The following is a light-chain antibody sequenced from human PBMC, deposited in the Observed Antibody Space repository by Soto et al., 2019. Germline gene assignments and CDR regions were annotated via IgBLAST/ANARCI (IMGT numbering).Light chain of an antibody. CDR3: QQRSNWPRT. CDR2: DAS. V-gene: IGKV3-11*01. Sequence: EIVLTQSPATLSLSPGERATLSCRASQSVSRYLAWYQQKPGQAPRLLIYDASNRATGIPARFSGSGSGTDFTLTISSLEPEDFAVYDCQQRSNWPRTFGKGTKVEIK. CDR1: QSVSRY. J-gene: IGKJ1*01.